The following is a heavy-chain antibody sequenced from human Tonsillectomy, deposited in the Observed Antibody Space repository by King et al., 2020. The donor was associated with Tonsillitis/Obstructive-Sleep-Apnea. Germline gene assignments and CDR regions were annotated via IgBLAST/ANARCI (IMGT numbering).Heavy chain of an antibody. D-gene: IGHD6-19*01. CDR1: GYSFTRYW. V-gene: IGHV5-51*01. J-gene: IGHJ3*02. Sequence: VQLVQSGAEVKKPGESLKISCKGSGYSFTRYWIGWVRQIPGKGLEWLGIIYPGDSDTRYSPSFQGQVTISADKSISTAYLQWSSLKASDIAMYYCARTVAGDRYAFDIWGQGTMVTVSS. CDR3: ARTVAGDRYAFDI. CDR2: IYPGDSDT.